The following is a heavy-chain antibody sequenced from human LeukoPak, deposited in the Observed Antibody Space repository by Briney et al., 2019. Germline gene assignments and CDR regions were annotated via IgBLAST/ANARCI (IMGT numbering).Heavy chain of an antibody. V-gene: IGHV1-69*13. CDR1: GGTFSSYA. CDR2: IIPIFGTA. J-gene: IGHJ4*02. CDR3: ARVLSGYDEEEYYFDY. Sequence: ASVKVSCKASGGTFSSYAISWVRQAPGQGLEWMGGIIPIFGTANYAQKFQGRVTITADESMSTAYMELSSLRSEDTAVYYCARVLSGYDEEEYYFDYWGQGTLVTVSS. D-gene: IGHD5-12*01.